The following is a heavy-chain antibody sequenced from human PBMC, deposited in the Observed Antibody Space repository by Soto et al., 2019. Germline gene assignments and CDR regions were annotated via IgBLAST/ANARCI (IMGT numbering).Heavy chain of an antibody. V-gene: IGHV1-46*01. D-gene: IGHD3-16*02. CDR1: GYTFTSYY. CDR2: INPSGGST. CDR3: AREGGDYVWGSYRYLLKAPDY. Sequence: ASVKVSCKASGYTFTSYYMHWVRQAPGQGLEWMGIINPSGGSTSYAQKFQGRVTMTRDTSTSTVYMELSSLRSEDTAVYYCAREGGDYVWGSYRYLLKAPDYWGQGTLVTVSS. J-gene: IGHJ4*02.